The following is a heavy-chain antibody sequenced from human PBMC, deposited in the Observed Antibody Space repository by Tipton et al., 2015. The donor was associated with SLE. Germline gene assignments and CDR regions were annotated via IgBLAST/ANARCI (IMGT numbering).Heavy chain of an antibody. V-gene: IGHV4-34*01. CDR1: GGSFSGYY. CDR2: INHSAST. J-gene: IGHJ4*02. D-gene: IGHD3-10*01. CDR3: ASLRTEYYYGSRADY. Sequence: TLSLTCAVYGGSFSGYYWSWIRQPPGKGLEWIGEINHSASTNYNPSLKSRVTISVDTSKNQFSLKLSSGTAAAAAVYYCASLRTEYYYGSRADYWGQGTLVTVSS.